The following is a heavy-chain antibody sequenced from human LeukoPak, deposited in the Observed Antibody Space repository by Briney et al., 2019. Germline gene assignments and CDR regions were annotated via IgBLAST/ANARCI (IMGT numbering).Heavy chain of an antibody. CDR2: IFPIFGTA. Sequence: SVKVSCKASGGTFSSYAISWVRQAPGQGLEWMGGIFPIFGTANYAQKFQGRVTITADESTSTAYMELSSLRPEDTAVYYCARGYSGGYSYGYKAFDIWGQGTMVTVSS. D-gene: IGHD5-18*01. CDR1: GGTFSSYA. CDR3: ARGYSGGYSYGYKAFDI. V-gene: IGHV1-69*13. J-gene: IGHJ3*02.